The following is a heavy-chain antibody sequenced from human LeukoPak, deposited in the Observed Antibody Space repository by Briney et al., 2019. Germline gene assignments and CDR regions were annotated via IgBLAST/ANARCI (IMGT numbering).Heavy chain of an antibody. J-gene: IGHJ1*01. CDR1: GLTFSSHA. D-gene: IGHD2-8*01. CDR2: MSGSGDNT. CDR3: TNNEWQ. V-gene: IGHV3-23*01. Sequence: PGGSLRLSCAASGLTFSSHAMSWVRQGPGKGLELVSAMSGSGDNTYYADSVKGRFTISRDNSKDTLYLEMNSLRVEDTAVYYCTNNEWQWGQGTLVTVSS.